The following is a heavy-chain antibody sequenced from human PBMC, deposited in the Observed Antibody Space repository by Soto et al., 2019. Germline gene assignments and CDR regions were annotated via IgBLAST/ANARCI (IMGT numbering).Heavy chain of an antibody. D-gene: IGHD5-12*01. Sequence: SVKVSCKASGGTFSSYAISWVRQAPGQGLEWMGGIIPIFGTANYAQKFQGRVTITADKSTSTAYMELSSLRSEDTAVYYCARDGSEVEMATMGFDYWGQGTLVTVYS. J-gene: IGHJ4*02. CDR3: ARDGSEVEMATMGFDY. V-gene: IGHV1-69*06. CDR1: GGTFSSYA. CDR2: IIPIFGTA.